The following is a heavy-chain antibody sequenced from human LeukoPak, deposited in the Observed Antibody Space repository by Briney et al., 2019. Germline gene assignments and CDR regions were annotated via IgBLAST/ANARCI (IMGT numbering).Heavy chain of an antibody. J-gene: IGHJ4*02. V-gene: IGHV1-8*01. Sequence: ASVKVSCKASGYTFTSYDINWVRQATAQGLELVGGLNPNSGNTGYAQKFQGRVTMTRNTSISTAYMELSSLRSEDTAVYYCASSEGDMTAFDYWGQGTLVTVSS. CDR2: LNPNSGNT. D-gene: IGHD3-9*01. CDR1: GYTFTSYD. CDR3: ASSEGDMTAFDY.